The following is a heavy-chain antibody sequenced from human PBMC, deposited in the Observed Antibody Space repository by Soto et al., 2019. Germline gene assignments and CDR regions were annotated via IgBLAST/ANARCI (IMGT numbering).Heavy chain of an antibody. J-gene: IGHJ4*02. CDR1: GGTFSSYA. CDR3: ARAQIPVRIAVAGPPDY. Sequence: QVQLVQSGAEVKKPGSSVKVSCKASGGTFSSYAISWVRQAPGQGLEWMGGIIPIFGTANYAQKFQGRVTITADESTSTAYMELSSLRSEDTALYYCARAQIPVRIAVAGPPDYWGQGTLVTVSS. CDR2: IIPIFGTA. V-gene: IGHV1-69*12. D-gene: IGHD6-19*01.